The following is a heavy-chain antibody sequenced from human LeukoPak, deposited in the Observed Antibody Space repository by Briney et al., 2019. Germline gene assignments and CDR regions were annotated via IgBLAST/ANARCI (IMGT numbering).Heavy chain of an antibody. J-gene: IGHJ4*02. CDR1: GFTFDDYA. Sequence: GGSLRLSYAASGFTFDDYAMHWVRQAPGKGLEWVSLISWDGSNTYYADSVKGRFTISRDNSKNSLYLQMNSLRAEDTALYYCTKVKWAVDCTTTSCPYFDYWGQGTLVTVSS. CDR3: TKVKWAVDCTTTSCPYFDY. CDR2: ISWDGSNT. V-gene: IGHV3-43D*03. D-gene: IGHD2-2*01.